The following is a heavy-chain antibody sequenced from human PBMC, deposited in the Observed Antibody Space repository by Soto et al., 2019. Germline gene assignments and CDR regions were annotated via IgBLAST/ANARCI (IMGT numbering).Heavy chain of an antibody. CDR2: ARNRAGSYTT. CDR1: GFSFSDHH. CDR3: SNSPVGKIGSG. Sequence: EVQLVESGGGLAQPGGSLRLSCVGSGFSFSDHHMDWVRQAPGQGLEWVCRARNRAGSYTTEYAASVKGRLTISRDDSKNSPDVQMNSLKTEDTAVYYCSNSPVGKIGSGWGQGTLVTVSS. J-gene: IGHJ4*02. D-gene: IGHD6-13*01. V-gene: IGHV3-72*01.